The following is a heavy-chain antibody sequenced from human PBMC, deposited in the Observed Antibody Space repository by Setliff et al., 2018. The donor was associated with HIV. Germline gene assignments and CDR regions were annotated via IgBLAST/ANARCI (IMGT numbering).Heavy chain of an antibody. CDR2: ISYSGTT. CDR1: GGSLSNHK. J-gene: IGHJ6*03. CDR3: ARGQLDLRAPMFYYMDV. D-gene: IGHD3-10*02. V-gene: IGHV4-34*01. Sequence: LSLTCGVYGGSLSNHKWTWVRQAPGKGLEWIGDISYSGTTKYNPSLRSRLRVSLDTSRNQFSLRMTSVTAADAAVYYCARGQLDLRAPMFYYMDVWGKGPSVTVS.